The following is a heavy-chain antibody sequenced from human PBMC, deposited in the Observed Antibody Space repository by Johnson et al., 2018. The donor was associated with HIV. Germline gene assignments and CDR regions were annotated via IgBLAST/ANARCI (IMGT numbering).Heavy chain of an antibody. J-gene: IGHJ3*02. D-gene: IGHD5-24*01. CDR3: ARACRDGYTCDVFDI. V-gene: IGHV3-13*01. CDR1: SAYE. Sequence: SAYEMHWVRQSTGKGLEWVSSIDTTGDTYYPDSVKGRFTISRDNSKNTLYLQMNSLRAEDTAVYYCARACRDGYTCDVFDIWGQGTLVTVSS. CDR2: IDTTGDT.